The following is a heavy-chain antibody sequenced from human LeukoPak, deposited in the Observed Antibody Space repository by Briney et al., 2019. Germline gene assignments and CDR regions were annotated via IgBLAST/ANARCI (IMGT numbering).Heavy chain of an antibody. J-gene: IGHJ4*02. D-gene: IGHD3-10*01. CDR3: AREGYEPPYGSGIDY. CDR2: IYYSGST. V-gene: IGHV4-31*03. CDR1: GVSISSGGYY. Sequence: SQTLSLTCTVSGVSISSGGYYWSWIRQHPGKGLEWIGYIYYSGSTYYNPSLKSRVTISVDTSKNQLSLKLSSVTAADTAVYYCAREGYEPPYGSGIDYWGQGTLVTVSS.